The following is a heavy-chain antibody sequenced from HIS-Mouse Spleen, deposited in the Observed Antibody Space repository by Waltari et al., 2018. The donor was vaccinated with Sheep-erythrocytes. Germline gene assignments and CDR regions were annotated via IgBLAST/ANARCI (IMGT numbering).Heavy chain of an antibody. CDR2: ISSSSSYI. Sequence: EVQLVESGGGLVKPGGSLRLSCAASGFTFSSYSMNWVSSISSSSSYIYHADSVKGRFTISRDNAKNSLYLQMNSLRAEDTAVYYCASGVIPYGSGSYFLDYWGQGTLVTVSS. CDR3: ASGVIPYGSGSYFLDY. J-gene: IGHJ4*02. CDR1: GFTFSSYS. V-gene: IGHV3-21*04. D-gene: IGHD3-10*01.